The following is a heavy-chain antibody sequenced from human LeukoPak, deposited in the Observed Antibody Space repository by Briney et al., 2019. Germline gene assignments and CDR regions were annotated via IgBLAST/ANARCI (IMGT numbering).Heavy chain of an antibody. CDR3: ARTSLYCSGDSCNWFDP. D-gene: IGHD2-15*01. CDR2: IIPIFGTA. V-gene: IGHV1-69*01. J-gene: IGHJ5*02. Sequence: SVKVSCKASGGTFSSYAISWVRQAPGLGLEWMGGIIPIFGTANYAQKFQGRVTITADESTSTAYLELSSLKSEDTAVYFCARTSLYCSGDSCNWFDPWGQGTRVTVSS. CDR1: GGTFSSYA.